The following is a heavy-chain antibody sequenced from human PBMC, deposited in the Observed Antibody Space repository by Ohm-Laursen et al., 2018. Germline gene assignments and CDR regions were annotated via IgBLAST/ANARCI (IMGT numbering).Heavy chain of an antibody. CDR2: ISYDGSNK. J-gene: IGHJ6*02. Sequence: SLRLSCAASGFTFSSYGMHWVRQAPGKGLEWVAVISYDGSNKYYADSVKGRFTISRDNSKNTLYLQMNSLRAEDTAVYYCARDRVELRGMDVWGQGTTVTVSS. CDR3: ARDRVELRGMDV. V-gene: IGHV3-30*03. CDR1: GFTFSSYG. D-gene: IGHD3-10*01.